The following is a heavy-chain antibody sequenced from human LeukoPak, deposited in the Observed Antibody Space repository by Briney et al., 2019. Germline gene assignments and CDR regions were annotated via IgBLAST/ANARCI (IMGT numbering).Heavy chain of an antibody. CDR2: IYSGGST. Sequence: GGSLRLSCAASGFTVSSNYMSWVRQAPGKGLEWVSVIYSGGSTYYADSVKGRFTISRDNSKNTLYLQMNSLRAEDTAVYYCARDRWEYSSSWYPFDYWGQGTLVTVSS. J-gene: IGHJ4*02. CDR1: GFTVSSNY. V-gene: IGHV3-66*01. CDR3: ARDRWEYSSSWYPFDY. D-gene: IGHD6-13*01.